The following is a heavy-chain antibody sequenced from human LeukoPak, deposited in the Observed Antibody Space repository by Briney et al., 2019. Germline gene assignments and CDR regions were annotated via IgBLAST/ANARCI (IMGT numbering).Heavy chain of an antibody. D-gene: IGHD6-13*01. CDR1: GFIFSNYG. Sequence: GGSLRLSCAASGFIFSNYGMNWVRQAPGKGLEWVSAISGSGGSTYYADSVKGRFTISRDNSKDTLYLQINSLRADDTAVFYCAKDGGRAAAGTVDSWGQGALVTVSS. CDR2: ISGSGGST. J-gene: IGHJ4*02. CDR3: AKDGGRAAAGTVDS. V-gene: IGHV3-23*01.